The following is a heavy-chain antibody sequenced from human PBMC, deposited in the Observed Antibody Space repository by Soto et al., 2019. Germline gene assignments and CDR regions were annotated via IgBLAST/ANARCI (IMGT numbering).Heavy chain of an antibody. CDR3: ARCYMVRGVANWFDP. D-gene: IGHD3-10*01. CDR2: IYHSGST. J-gene: IGHJ5*02. V-gene: IGHV4-4*02. Sequence: QVQLQESGPGLVKPSGTLSLTCAVSGGSISSSNWWSWVRQPPGKGLEWIGEIYHSGSTNYNPSLQILVTISVYKSKNQFSLTLSSVTAADMAVYYCARCYMVRGVANWFDPWGQGTLVTVSS. CDR1: GGSISSSNW.